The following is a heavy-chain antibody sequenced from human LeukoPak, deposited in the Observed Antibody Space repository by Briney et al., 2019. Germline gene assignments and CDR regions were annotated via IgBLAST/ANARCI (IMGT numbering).Heavy chain of an antibody. CDR1: GGTFSSYA. J-gene: IGHJ3*02. CDR3: ARGYCSSTSCYPGAFDI. D-gene: IGHD2-2*01. CDR2: IIPIFGTA. V-gene: IGHV1-69*05. Sequence: SVKVSCKASGGTFSSYAISWVRQAPEQGLEWMGGIIPIFGTANYAQKFQGRVTITTDESTSTAYMELSSLRSEDTAVYYCARGYCSSTSCYPGAFDIWGQGTMVTVSS.